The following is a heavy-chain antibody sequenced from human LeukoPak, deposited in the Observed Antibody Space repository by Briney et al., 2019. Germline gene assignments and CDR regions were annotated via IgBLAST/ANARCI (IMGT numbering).Heavy chain of an antibody. Sequence: PGGSLRLSYAASGFTFGDYYMSWGRQAPGKGLEWISYISTRSSYTSYADSVKGRFTISRDNAKNLLYLQMDSLRAEDTAVFYCARELSGSISRHFDYWGQGTLVTVSS. J-gene: IGHJ4*02. CDR3: ARELSGSISRHFDY. CDR1: GFTFGDYY. CDR2: ISTRSSYT. D-gene: IGHD2-15*01. V-gene: IGHV3-11*06.